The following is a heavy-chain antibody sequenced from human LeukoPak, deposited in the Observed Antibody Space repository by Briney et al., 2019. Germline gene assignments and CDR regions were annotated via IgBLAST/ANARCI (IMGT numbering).Heavy chain of an antibody. V-gene: IGHV1-18*01. CDR3: ARDLRDGSGSYLVSY. D-gene: IGHD3-10*01. Sequence: GASVNVSCKASGYTFTSYGISWVRQAPGQGLEWMGWISAYNGNTNYAQKLQGRVTMTTDTSTSTAYMELRSLRSDDTAVYYCARDLRDGSGSYLVSYWGQGTLVTVSS. CDR1: GYTFTSYG. J-gene: IGHJ4*02. CDR2: ISAYNGNT.